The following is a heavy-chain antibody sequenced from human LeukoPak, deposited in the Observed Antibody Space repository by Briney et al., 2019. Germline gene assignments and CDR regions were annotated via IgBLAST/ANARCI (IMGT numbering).Heavy chain of an antibody. CDR3: ARGGGGNWLRRGYFDY. V-gene: IGHV4-34*01. CDR2: INHSGST. CDR1: GGSISSYY. Sequence: SETLSLTCTVSGGSISSYYWSWIRQPPGKGLEWIGEINHSGSTNYNPSLKSRVTISVDTSKNQFSLRLSSVTAADTAVYYCARGGGGNWLRRGYFDYWGQGTLVTVSS. D-gene: IGHD2-15*01. J-gene: IGHJ4*02.